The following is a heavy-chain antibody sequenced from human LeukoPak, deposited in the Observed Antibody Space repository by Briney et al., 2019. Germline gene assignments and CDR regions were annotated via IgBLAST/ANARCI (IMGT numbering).Heavy chain of an antibody. Sequence: PSGTLSLTCTVSGGSISSGGYYWSWIRQPPGKGLEWIGEINHSGSTNYNPSLKSRVTISVDTSKNQFSLKLSSVTAADTAVYYCARGERWGSTLGYWGQGTLVTVSS. D-gene: IGHD7-27*01. V-gene: IGHV4-39*07. CDR1: GGSISSGGYY. CDR2: INHSGST. J-gene: IGHJ4*02. CDR3: ARGERWGSTLGY.